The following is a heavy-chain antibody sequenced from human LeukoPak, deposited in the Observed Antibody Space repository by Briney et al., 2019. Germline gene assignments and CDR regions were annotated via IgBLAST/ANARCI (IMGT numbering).Heavy chain of an antibody. CDR3: ARDSFYYDSSGLFDY. V-gene: IGHV3-7*05. D-gene: IGHD3-22*01. CDR2: IKQDGSEK. Sequence: PGGSLRLSCAASGFTFNTYAMSWVRQDPGKGLEWVANIKQDGSEKYYVDSVKGRFTISRDNAKNSLHLQMNSLRAEDTAVYYCARDSFYYDSSGLFDYWGQGTLVTVSS. CDR1: GFTFNTYA. J-gene: IGHJ4*02.